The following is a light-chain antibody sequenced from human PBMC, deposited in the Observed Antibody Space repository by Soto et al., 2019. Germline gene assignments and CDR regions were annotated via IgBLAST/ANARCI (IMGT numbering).Light chain of an antibody. CDR1: QSISSW. Sequence: DIQMTQSPSTLSASVGDRVTITCRPSQSISSWLAWYQQKPGKAPKLLIYKASSLESGVPSRFSGSGSGTEFTLTISSLQPDDFATYYCQQYNSYSLTFGQGTKVDIK. CDR2: KAS. J-gene: IGKJ1*01. CDR3: QQYNSYSLT. V-gene: IGKV1-5*03.